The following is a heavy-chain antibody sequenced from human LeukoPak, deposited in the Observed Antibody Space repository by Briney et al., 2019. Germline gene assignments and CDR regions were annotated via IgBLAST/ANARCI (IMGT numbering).Heavy chain of an antibody. J-gene: IGHJ4*02. V-gene: IGHV3-30*03. CDR3: ARDGSDDSLGYYYDY. CDR2: IRYDGSNK. D-gene: IGHD3-22*01. Sequence: SGGSLRLSCAASGFSFSTYWMSWVRQAPGKGLEWVAVIRYDGSNKYADSVKGRFTISRDNAKNTLHLQMNSLRVEDTAVYYCARDGSDDSLGYYYDYWGQGTLVTVSS. CDR1: GFSFSTYW.